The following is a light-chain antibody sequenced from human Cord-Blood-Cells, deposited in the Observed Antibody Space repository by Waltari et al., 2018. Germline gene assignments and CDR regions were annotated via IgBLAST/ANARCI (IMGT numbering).Light chain of an antibody. CDR2: GKN. CDR1: SLRSSD. J-gene: IGLJ2*01. CDR3: NSRDSSGNHVV. Sequence: SSEQTQGSAVSVALCQRVRIKCHGDSLRSSDASWYQQKPGQAPVLVIYGKNNRPSGIPDRFSGSSSGNTASLTITGAQAEDEADYYCNSRDSSGNHVVFGGGTKLTVL. V-gene: IGLV3-19*01.